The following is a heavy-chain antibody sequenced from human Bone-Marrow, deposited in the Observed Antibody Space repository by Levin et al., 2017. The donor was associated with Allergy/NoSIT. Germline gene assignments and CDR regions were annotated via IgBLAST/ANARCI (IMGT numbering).Heavy chain of an antibody. CDR3: ARAVSHSPTYYYGSGSYSENWFDP. CDR1: GGTFSSYA. J-gene: IGHJ5*02. Sequence: ASVKVSCKASGGTFSSYAISWVRQAPGQGLEWMGGIIPIFGTANYAQKFQGRVTITADKSTSTAYMELSSLRSEDTAVYYCARAVSHSPTYYYGSGSYSENWFDPWGQGTLVTVSS. CDR2: IIPIFGTA. V-gene: IGHV1-69*06. D-gene: IGHD3-10*01.